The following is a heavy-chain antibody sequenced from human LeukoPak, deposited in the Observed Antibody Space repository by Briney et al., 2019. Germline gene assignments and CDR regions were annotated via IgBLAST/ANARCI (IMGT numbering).Heavy chain of an antibody. CDR3: ARAQGGGSYPLDAFDI. J-gene: IGHJ3*02. Sequence: GGSLRLSCATSGFTFSSYGMHWVRQAPGKGLEWVAFIRYDGSNEYYADSVKGRFTISRDNSKNTLYLQMNSLRAEDTAVYYCARAQGGGSYPLDAFDIWGQGTMVTVSS. CDR2: IRYDGSNE. V-gene: IGHV3-30*02. CDR1: GFTFSSYG. D-gene: IGHD1-26*01.